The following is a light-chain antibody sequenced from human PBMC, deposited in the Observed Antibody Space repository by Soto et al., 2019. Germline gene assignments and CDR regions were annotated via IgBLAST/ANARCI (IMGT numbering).Light chain of an antibody. Sequence: QSALTQPPSVSGAPGQRVTICCTGSSSNIGAGYDVHWYQQLPGTAPKLLIYGNSNRPSGVPDRFSGSKSGTSASLAITGLQAEDEADYYCQSYDSSLSAFYVFGTGTKVTV. J-gene: IGLJ1*01. CDR1: SSNIGAGYD. CDR3: QSYDSSLSAFYV. V-gene: IGLV1-40*01. CDR2: GNS.